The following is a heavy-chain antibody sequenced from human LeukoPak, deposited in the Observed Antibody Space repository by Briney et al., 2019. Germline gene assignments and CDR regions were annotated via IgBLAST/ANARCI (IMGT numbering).Heavy chain of an antibody. CDR1: GFAFSSYA. V-gene: IGHV3-30-3*01. Sequence: GRSLRLSCAASGFAFSSYAMHWVRQAPGKGLEWVAVISYDGSNKYYADSVKGRFTISRDNSKNTLYLQMNSLRAEDTAVYYCASPVYYDSTSGDYWGQGTLVTVSS. J-gene: IGHJ4*02. D-gene: IGHD3-22*01. CDR3: ASPVYYDSTSGDY. CDR2: ISYDGSNK.